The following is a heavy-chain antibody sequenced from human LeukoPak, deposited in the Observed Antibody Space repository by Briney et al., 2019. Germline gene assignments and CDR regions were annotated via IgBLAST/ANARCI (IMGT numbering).Heavy chain of an antibody. V-gene: IGHV4-59*08. CDR1: GGSISSYY. CDR2: ISDSGST. CDR3: ARRGYCSSSHCYGLFDY. Sequence: PSETLSLTCTVSGGSISSYYWSWIRQPPGKGLEWIGYISDSGSTKYNPSLKSRVTISIDTSKKQFSLRLSSVTAADTAVYYCARRGYCSSSHCYGLFDYWGQGALVTVSS. D-gene: IGHD2-2*03. J-gene: IGHJ4*02.